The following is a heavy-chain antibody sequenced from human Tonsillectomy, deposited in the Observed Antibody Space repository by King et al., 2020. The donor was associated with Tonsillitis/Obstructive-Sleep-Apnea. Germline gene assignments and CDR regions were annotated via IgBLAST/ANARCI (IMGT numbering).Heavy chain of an antibody. Sequence: VQLVESGGGLVQPGGSLRLSCAASGFTVSSNYMSWVRQAPGKGLEWVSVIYSGGSTYYADSVKGRFTISRDNSKNKLYLQMNSLRAEETAVYYCARGIKGRLLRGAYYYSMDVWGKGTTVTVSS. CDR3: ARGIKGRLLRGAYYYSMDV. CDR1: GFTVSSNY. D-gene: IGHD3-22*01. V-gene: IGHV3-66*01. J-gene: IGHJ6*03. CDR2: IYSGGST.